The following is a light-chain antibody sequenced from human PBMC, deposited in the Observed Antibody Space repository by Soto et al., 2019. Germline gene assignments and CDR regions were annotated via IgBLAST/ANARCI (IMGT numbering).Light chain of an antibody. J-gene: IGKJ1*01. Sequence: EVVLTQSPGTLSLSPGERATLSCRASQSVSSSDLAWYQQKPGQAPRLLISGVSNRATGTPDRFSGSGSGTDFTLTISSLEPEDFAVFYCHQYGTSPPTFGPGTKVEI. CDR2: GVS. V-gene: IGKV3-20*01. CDR1: QSVSSSD. CDR3: HQYGTSPPT.